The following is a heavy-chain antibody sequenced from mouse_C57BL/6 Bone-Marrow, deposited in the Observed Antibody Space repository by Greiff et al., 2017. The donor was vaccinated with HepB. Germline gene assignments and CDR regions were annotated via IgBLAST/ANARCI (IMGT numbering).Heavy chain of an antibody. Sequence: EVQLQQSGAELVRPGASVKLSCTASGFNIKDDYMHWVKQRPEQGLEWIGWIDLENGDTEYASKFQGKATITADTSSNTAYLQLSSLTSEDTAVYYCTTGAYYGSSYWFAYWGQGTLVTVSA. CDR3: TTGAYYGSSYWFAY. CDR2: IDLENGDT. D-gene: IGHD1-1*01. J-gene: IGHJ3*01. V-gene: IGHV14-4*01. CDR1: GFNIKDDY.